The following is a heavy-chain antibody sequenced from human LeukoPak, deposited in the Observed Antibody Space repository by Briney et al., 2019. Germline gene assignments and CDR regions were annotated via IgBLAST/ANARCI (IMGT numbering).Heavy chain of an antibody. V-gene: IGHV1-46*01. J-gene: IGHJ4*02. CDR3: ARGPLVFDY. D-gene: IGHD6-6*01. CDR2: INPSGGST. CDR1: GYIFTDYY. Sequence: GASVKVSCKASGYIFTDYYMHWVRQAPGQGLEWMGIINPSGGSTSYAQNFQGRVTITRNTSISTAYMELSSLRSEDTAVYYCARGPLVFDYWGQGTLVTVSS.